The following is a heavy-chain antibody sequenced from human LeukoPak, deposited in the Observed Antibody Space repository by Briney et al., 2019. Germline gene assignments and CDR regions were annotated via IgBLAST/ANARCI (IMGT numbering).Heavy chain of an antibody. CDR2: IYSDGST. V-gene: IGHV3-53*01. D-gene: IGHD6-13*01. CDR1: GLTVSSNY. CDR3: ARGGVAAAASIDY. Sequence: GGSLRLSCAASGLTVSSNYMSWVRQAPGKGLEWVSLIYSDGSTYYADSVKGRFTISRDNSKNTLSLQMNSLRADDTAVYYCARGGVAAAASIDYWGQGTLVTVSS. J-gene: IGHJ4*02.